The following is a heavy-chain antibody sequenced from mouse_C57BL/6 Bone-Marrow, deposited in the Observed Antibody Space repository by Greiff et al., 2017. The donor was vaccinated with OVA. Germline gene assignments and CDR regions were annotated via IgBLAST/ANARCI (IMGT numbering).Heavy chain of an antibody. CDR1: GYTFTSYW. D-gene: IGHD2-4*01. CDR3: TRWGYDYDKGVFDY. J-gene: IGHJ2*01. Sequence: VQLQQSGTVLARPGASVKMSCKTSGYTFTSYWMHWVKQRPGQGLEWIGAIYPGNSDTSYNQKFKGKAKLTAVTSASTAYMELSSHTNEDSAVYYCTRWGYDYDKGVFDYWGQGTTLTVSS. V-gene: IGHV1-5*01. CDR2: IYPGNSDT.